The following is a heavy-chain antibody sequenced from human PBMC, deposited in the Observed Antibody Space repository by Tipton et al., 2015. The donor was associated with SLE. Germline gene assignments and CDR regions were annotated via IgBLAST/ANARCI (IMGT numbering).Heavy chain of an antibody. CDR2: INHSGST. D-gene: IGHD2-15*01. CDR1: GESFSAYY. Sequence: LSLTCAVYGESFSAYYWNWVRQPPGKGLEWIGEINHSGSTNYNPSLKSRVTISINTSKNRFSLKLSSVTAADTAVYYCARGLTQSPDYWGQGTLVTVSS. J-gene: IGHJ4*02. V-gene: IGHV4-34*01. CDR3: ARGLTQSPDY.